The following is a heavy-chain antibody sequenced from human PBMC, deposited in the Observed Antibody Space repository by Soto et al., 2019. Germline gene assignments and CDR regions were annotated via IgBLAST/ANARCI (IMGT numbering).Heavy chain of an antibody. D-gene: IGHD1-7*01. J-gene: IGHJ5*02. V-gene: IGHV4-59*01. Sequence: SETLSLTCTVSGGSISSYYWSWIRQPPGKGLEWIGYIYYSGSTNYNPSLKSRVTISVDTSKNQFSLKLSSVTAADTAVYYCAREVSLELRGPRYNWFDPWGQGTLVTVSS. CDR3: AREVSLELRGPRYNWFDP. CDR1: GGSISSYY. CDR2: IYYSGST.